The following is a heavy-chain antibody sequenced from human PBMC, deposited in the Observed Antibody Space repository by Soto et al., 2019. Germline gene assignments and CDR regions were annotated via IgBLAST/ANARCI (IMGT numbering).Heavy chain of an antibody. CDR3: ARPHLSGRHYEFRSAPTASLYHYGLRV. V-gene: IGHV1-69*01. Sequence: QVQLEQSGAEVKKPGSSVKVSCQTSGGTFNTYPISWMRQAPGQGLEWLGGILPVFRIGNYAQQFHDRLNSTADEATTTVYMALRRPTSDDTAVYCCARPHLSGRHYEFRSAPTASLYHYGLRVWGQGTTVIVSS. CDR2: ILPVFRIG. J-gene: IGHJ6*02. D-gene: IGHD3-3*01. CDR1: GGTFNTYP.